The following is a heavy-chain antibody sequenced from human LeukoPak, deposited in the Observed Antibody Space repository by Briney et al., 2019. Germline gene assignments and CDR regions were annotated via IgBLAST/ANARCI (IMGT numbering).Heavy chain of an antibody. V-gene: IGHV4-39*07. CDR2: SYYSGST. CDR1: GVSITSCNYF. J-gene: IGHJ4*02. D-gene: IGHD2-2*01. CDR3: ARDSCSSTSCRRKFDN. Sequence: SETLSLTCTVSGVSITSCNYFWGWNRQSPGKGLEWIGSSYYSGSTYYNPSLKSRVTISVETSKIQFSLKLSSVTAADSAVYYCARDSCSSTSCRRKFDNWGQGTLVTVPS.